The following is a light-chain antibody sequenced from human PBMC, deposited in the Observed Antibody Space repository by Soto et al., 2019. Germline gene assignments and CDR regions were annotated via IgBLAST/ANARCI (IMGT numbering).Light chain of an antibody. CDR3: QQYVGSSRT. V-gene: IGKV3-20*01. Sequence: IVLTQSPGTLSLSPGERATISCRSSRTVDSTYLAWYQQKPGQAPRLLIYAVSTRATGIPDRFSGSGSGTDFTLTISRLEPEDFAVYHCQQYVGSSRTFGQGAKVDI. CDR1: RTVDSTY. J-gene: IGKJ1*01. CDR2: AVS.